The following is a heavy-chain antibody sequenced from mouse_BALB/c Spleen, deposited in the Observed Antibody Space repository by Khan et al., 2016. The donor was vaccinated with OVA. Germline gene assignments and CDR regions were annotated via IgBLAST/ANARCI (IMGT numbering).Heavy chain of an antibody. D-gene: IGHD2-10*01. CDR3: TRRGYSYDGIYDWYFDV. Sequence: QVRLQQPGAELVRPGASVKLSCKASGYTFTNYWINWVKQRPGQGLEWLGNIYPSDSYTNYNQKFKDKATLTVDKSSSTAYMQLSSPTSEDSAVYYCTRRGYSYDGIYDWYFDVWGAGTTVTVSS. CDR1: GYTFTNYW. CDR2: IYPSDSYT. V-gene: IGHV1-69*02. J-gene: IGHJ1*01.